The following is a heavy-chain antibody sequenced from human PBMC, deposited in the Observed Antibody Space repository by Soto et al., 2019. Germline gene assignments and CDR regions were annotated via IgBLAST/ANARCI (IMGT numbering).Heavy chain of an antibody. CDR2: IYPRDSDT. V-gene: IGHV5-51*01. Sequence: PGESLKISCKGSGYSFTSYWIGWVRQMPGKGLEWMGVIYPRDSDTRYSPSFQGQVTISADKSTSTAYLQWNSLKASDTAMYYCATHPYYYDSSTYYTWGQGTLVTVSS. CDR3: ATHPYYYDSSTYYT. D-gene: IGHD3-22*01. J-gene: IGHJ5*02. CDR1: GYSFTSYW.